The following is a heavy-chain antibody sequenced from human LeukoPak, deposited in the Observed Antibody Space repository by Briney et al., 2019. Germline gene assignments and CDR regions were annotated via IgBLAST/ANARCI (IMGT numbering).Heavy chain of an antibody. Sequence: GGSLRRSCAASEFTFSSYTMNWVRQAPGKGLEWVSSISSSSYYIYYADSVKGRFTISRDNAKNSLYLQMNSLRAEDTAVYYCARDNYDSSGPYYFDYWGQGTLVTVSS. CDR3: ARDNYDSSGPYYFDY. CDR1: EFTFSSYT. V-gene: IGHV3-21*01. J-gene: IGHJ4*02. CDR2: ISSSSYYI. D-gene: IGHD3-22*01.